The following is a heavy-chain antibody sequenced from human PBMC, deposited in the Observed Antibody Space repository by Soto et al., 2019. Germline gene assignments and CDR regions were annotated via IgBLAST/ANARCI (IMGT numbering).Heavy chain of an antibody. CDR1: GGTFTSYA. V-gene: IGHV1-69*01. J-gene: IGHJ6*02. D-gene: IGHD2-15*01. CDR2: IIPIFDTA. CDR3: ARDLFLHGGQMRDGMDV. Sequence: QVQLVQSGAEVKKPGSSVKVSCKASGGTFTSYAISWVRQAPGQGREWMGGIIPIFDTANYARKFRGRVTISADETTRTAYMELSSLRSEDTAVYYCARDLFLHGGQMRDGMDVWGQGTTVTVSS.